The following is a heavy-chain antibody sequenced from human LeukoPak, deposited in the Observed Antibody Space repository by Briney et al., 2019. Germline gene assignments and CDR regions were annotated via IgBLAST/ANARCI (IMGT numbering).Heavy chain of an antibody. CDR2: IYSGGST. CDR1: GFTVSSNY. J-gene: IGHJ4*02. V-gene: IGHV3-53*05. Sequence: PGGSLRLSCAASGFTVSSNYMSWVRQAPGKGLEWVSVIYSGGSTYYADSVKGRFTISRDNSKNTLYLQMNSLRAEDTAVYYCANPGGGAAATFDYWGQGTLVTVSS. D-gene: IGHD6-13*01. CDR3: ANPGGGAAATFDY.